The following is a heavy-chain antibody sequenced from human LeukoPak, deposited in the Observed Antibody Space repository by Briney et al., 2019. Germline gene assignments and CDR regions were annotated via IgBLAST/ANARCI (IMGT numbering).Heavy chain of an antibody. V-gene: IGHV5-51*01. Sequence: GESLKISCKGSGYSFTSYWIGWVRQMPGKGLEWMGIIYPGDSDTRYSPSFQGQVTTSADKSISTAYLQWSSLKASDTAMYYCARQDAYYYDSSGLDYFDYWGQGTLVTVSS. J-gene: IGHJ4*02. CDR1: GYSFTSYW. D-gene: IGHD3-22*01. CDR3: ARQDAYYYDSSGLDYFDY. CDR2: IYPGDSDT.